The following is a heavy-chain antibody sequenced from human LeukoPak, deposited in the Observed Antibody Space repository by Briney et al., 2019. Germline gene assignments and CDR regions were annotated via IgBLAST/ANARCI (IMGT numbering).Heavy chain of an antibody. V-gene: IGHV1-2*02. J-gene: IGHJ4*02. Sequence: ASVKVSCKASGYSFTGYYIHWVRQAPGQGLEWMGWINPDGGVTKSAQNFQGRVTMTRDTSISTAYMELSRLRSDDTAVYYCARRGDYSSGWYPPHFDYWGQGTLVTVSS. D-gene: IGHD6-19*01. CDR2: INPDGGVT. CDR3: ARRGDYSSGWYPPHFDY. CDR1: GYSFTGYY.